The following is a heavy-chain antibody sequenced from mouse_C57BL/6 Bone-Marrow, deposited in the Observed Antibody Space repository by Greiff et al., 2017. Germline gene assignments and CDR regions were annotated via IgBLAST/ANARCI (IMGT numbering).Heavy chain of an antibody. V-gene: IGHV5-15*01. CDR2: ISNWACSI. D-gene: IGHD1-1*01. J-gene: IGHJ2*01. CDR3: ARERYYYGSSYFDY. Sequence: EVMLVESGGGLVKPGGSLKLSCAASGFTFSDYGMAWVRQAPGKGPEWVAFISNWACSIYYADTVTGRFTISRENAKNTLYLEMSSLRSEDTAMYYCARERYYYGSSYFDYWGQGTTLTVSS. CDR1: GFTFSDYG.